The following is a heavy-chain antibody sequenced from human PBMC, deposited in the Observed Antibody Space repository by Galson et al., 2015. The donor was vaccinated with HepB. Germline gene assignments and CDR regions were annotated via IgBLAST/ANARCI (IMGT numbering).Heavy chain of an antibody. CDR2: IIPSFGSP. J-gene: IGHJ4*02. CDR3: ARERADDSSGYYYVYYFDY. V-gene: IGHV1-69*13. D-gene: IGHD3-22*01. CDR1: GGTFSSHG. Sequence: SVKVSCKASGGTFSSHGISWVRQAPGQGLEWMGGIIPSFGSPNYAQKFQGRVTITADESTSTAYMELSSLRSEDTAVYYCARERADDSSGYYYVYYFDYWGQGTLVTVSS.